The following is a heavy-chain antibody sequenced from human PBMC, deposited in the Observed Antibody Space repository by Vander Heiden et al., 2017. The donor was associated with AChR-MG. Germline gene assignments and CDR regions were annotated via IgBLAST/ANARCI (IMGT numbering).Heavy chain of an antibody. D-gene: IGHD2-2*01. CDR1: GFTFDDYA. CDR2: ISWNSGSI. Sequence: EVQLVESGGGLVQPGRSLRLSCAASGFTFDDYAMHWVRQAPGKGLEWVSGISWNSGSIGYADSVKGRFTISRDNAKNSLYLQMNSLRAEDTALYYCAKDLGVVVPYYYYYGMDVWGQGTTVTVSS. J-gene: IGHJ6*02. CDR3: AKDLGVVVPYYYYYGMDV. V-gene: IGHV3-9*01.